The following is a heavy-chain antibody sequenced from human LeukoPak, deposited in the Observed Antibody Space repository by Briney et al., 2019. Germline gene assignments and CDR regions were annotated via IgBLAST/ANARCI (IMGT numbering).Heavy chain of an antibody. CDR3: ARGYSSSWPLDY. CDR2: IYYSGST. D-gene: IGHD6-13*01. CDR1: GGSISGSSYY. V-gene: IGHV4-39*07. J-gene: IGHJ4*02. Sequence: SETLSLTCTVSGGSISGSSYYWGWIRQPPGKGLEWIGSIYYSGSTYYNPSLKSRVTISVDTSKNQFSLKLSSVTAADTAVYYCARGYSSSWPLDYWGQGTLVTVSS.